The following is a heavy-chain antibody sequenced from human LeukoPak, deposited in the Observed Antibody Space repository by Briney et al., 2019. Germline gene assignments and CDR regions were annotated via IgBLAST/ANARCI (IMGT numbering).Heavy chain of an antibody. CDR2: INQDGTEK. J-gene: IGHJ4*02. CDR3: ARPYSSGWYAAFDS. Sequence: GGSLRLSCAASGFTFSSYRMSWVRQAPGKGLECVADINQDGTEKYYVDSVKGRFTISRENAKNSLYLQMNSLRAEDTAVYYCARPYSSGWYAAFDSWGQGTLVTVSS. D-gene: IGHD6-19*01. CDR1: GFTFSSYR. V-gene: IGHV3-7*05.